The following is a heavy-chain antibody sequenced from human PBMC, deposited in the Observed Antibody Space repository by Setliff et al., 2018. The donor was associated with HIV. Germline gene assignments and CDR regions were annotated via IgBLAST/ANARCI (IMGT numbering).Heavy chain of an antibody. CDR3: ARIVRPSYYYYYYMDV. V-gene: IGHV1-69*11. J-gene: IGHJ6*03. D-gene: IGHD3-10*02. CDR2: INPSDGST. CDR1: GYTFSNYG. Sequence: SVKVSCKASGYTFSNYGITWVRQAPGQGLEWLGMINPSDGSTTYAQKFQGRVTITADESTSTAYVELSSLRSEDTAVYYCARIVRPSYYYYYYMDVWGKGTTVTVSS.